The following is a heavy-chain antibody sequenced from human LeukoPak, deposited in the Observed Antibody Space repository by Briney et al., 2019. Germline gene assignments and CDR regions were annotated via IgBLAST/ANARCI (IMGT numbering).Heavy chain of an antibody. V-gene: IGHV3-30*02. D-gene: IGHD3-22*01. J-gene: IGHJ3*02. CDR3: ARGFRYYDSSGYPKRAFDI. CDR2: IRYDGSNK. CDR1: GFTFSSYG. Sequence: GGSLRLSCAASGFTFSSYGMHWVRQAPGKGLEWVAFIRYDGSNKYYADSVKGRFTISRDNSKNTLYLQMNSLRAEDTAVYYCARGFRYYDSSGYPKRAFDIWGQGTMVTVSS.